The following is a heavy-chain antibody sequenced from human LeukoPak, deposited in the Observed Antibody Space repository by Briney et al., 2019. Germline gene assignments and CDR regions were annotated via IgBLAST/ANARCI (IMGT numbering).Heavy chain of an antibody. CDR1: GFTFSSYS. V-gene: IGHV3-21*06. J-gene: IGHJ5*02. Sequence: PGGSLRLSCAASGFTFSSYSMTWVRQAPGKGLEWVSSISGNSRYIYYADSMRGRFTISRDNAKNSLYLQMNSLKPEDTAVYYCAKLRYFDWLIKYNWFDPWGQGTLVTVSS. D-gene: IGHD3-9*01. CDR3: AKLRYFDWLIKYNWFDP. CDR2: ISGNSRYI.